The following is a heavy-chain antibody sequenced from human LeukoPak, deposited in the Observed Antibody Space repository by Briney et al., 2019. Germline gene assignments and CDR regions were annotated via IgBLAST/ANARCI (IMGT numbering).Heavy chain of an antibody. J-gene: IGHJ4*02. CDR1: GYTFTSYW. Sequence: GASVKVSCKASGYTFTSYWIGWVRQMPGKGLEWMGITYPGDSDTRYSPSFQGQVTISADKSISTAYLQWSSLKASDTAMYYCAISERSGYYWNFDYWGQGTLVTVSS. CDR3: AISERSGYYWNFDY. CDR2: TYPGDSDT. V-gene: IGHV5-51*01. D-gene: IGHD3-22*01.